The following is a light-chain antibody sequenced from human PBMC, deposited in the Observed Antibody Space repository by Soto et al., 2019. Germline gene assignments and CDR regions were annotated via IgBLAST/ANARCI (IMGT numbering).Light chain of an antibody. J-gene: IGKJ3*01. CDR1: QRISTN. Sequence: ETVMTQSPATLSVSPGERATLSCRASQRISTNLAWYQQKPGQAPGVLIYGASTRATGVPVRFSGSGSGTEFTLTISSLQSEDFAVYYCQQYNDWPRTFGPGTKVDIK. CDR3: QQYNDWPRT. V-gene: IGKV3-15*01. CDR2: GAS.